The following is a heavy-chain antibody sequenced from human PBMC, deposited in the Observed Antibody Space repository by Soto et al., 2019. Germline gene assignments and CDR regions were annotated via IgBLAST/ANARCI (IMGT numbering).Heavy chain of an antibody. Sequence: GRSLRLSCRTSGLTFRTYLMSWVRQAPGKGLEWVANIKTDGSEEYYAESVEGRFTISRDNTKNSLYLQMNSLRADDTAMYYCAADHDSDWETYRCRHWGQGTLVTVSS. CDR3: AADHDSDWETYRCRH. J-gene: IGHJ4*02. CDR1: GLTFRTYL. D-gene: IGHD3-16*02. CDR2: IKTDGSEE. V-gene: IGHV3-7*01.